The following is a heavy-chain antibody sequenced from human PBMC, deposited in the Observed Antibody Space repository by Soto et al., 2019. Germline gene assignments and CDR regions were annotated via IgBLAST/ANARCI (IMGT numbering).Heavy chain of an antibody. Sequence: GRSMILSCAASGLNFISYSMSWVRKTTGKGLEWVSAISGSGGSTYYADSVKGRFTISRDNSKNTLYLQMNSLRAEDTAVYYCAKNVWGITIFGGMDVWGQGTTVTVSS. J-gene: IGHJ6*02. D-gene: IGHD3-9*01. V-gene: IGHV3-23*01. CDR2: ISGSGGST. CDR3: AKNVWGITIFGGMDV. CDR1: GLNFISYS.